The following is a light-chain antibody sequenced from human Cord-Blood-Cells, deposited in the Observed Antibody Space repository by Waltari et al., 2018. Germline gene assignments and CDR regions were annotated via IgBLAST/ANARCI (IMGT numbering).Light chain of an antibody. CDR1: QTVSSSY. J-gene: IGKJ5*01. CDR2: GAS. Sequence: EIVFTQSPGTLSLSQGERATLSCRASQTVSSSYLAWYQQKPGQAPRLRIYGASSGTTGIPDIFSGSGSDTAFYFSNSRVSPGDIAVYGGEPYGSSPGTFGQGTRLEL. V-gene: IGKV3-20*01. CDR3: EPYGSSPGT.